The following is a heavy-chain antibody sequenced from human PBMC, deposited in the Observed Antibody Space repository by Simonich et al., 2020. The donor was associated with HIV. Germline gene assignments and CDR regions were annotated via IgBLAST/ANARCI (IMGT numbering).Heavy chain of an antibody. CDR1: GGTFSSYA. CDR2: IIPLRGIT. D-gene: IGHD1-26*01. Sequence: QVQLVQSGAEVKKPGSSVKVSCKASGGTFSSYAIRWVRQAPGQGLEWKGWIIPLRGITNYAQKVQDRVTITADKSTSTAYMELRSLRSEDTAVYYCAREIPQFGTGIVGARGAFDIWGQGTMVTVSS. J-gene: IGHJ3*02. CDR3: AREIPQFGTGIVGARGAFDI. V-gene: IGHV1-69*10.